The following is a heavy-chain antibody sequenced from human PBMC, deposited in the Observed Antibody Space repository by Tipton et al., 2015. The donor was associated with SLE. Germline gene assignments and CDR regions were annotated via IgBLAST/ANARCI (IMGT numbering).Heavy chain of an antibody. Sequence: WVLQPPGKRLEWIGTIYYSGRTDYNPSLKSRVTMSVDTSMNQFSLKLFSVTAADTAVYYCARGGYSYGQNSFDPWGQGTLVTVSS. J-gene: IGHJ5*02. CDR2: IYYSGRT. V-gene: IGHV4-39*07. D-gene: IGHD5-18*01. CDR3: ARGGYSYGQNSFDP.